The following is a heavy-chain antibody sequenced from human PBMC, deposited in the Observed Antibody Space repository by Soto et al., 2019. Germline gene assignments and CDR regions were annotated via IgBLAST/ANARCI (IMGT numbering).Heavy chain of an antibody. V-gene: IGHV1-3*01. CDR2: INAGNGNT. Sequence: ASVKVSCKASGYTFTSYAMHWVRQAPGQRLEWMGWINAGNGNTKYSQKFQGRVTITRDTSASTAYMELSSLRSEDTAVHYCARVVAAAVNGYYYYYMDVWGKGTTVTVSS. CDR1: GYTFTSYA. J-gene: IGHJ6*03. CDR3: ARVVAAAVNGYYYYYMDV. D-gene: IGHD6-13*01.